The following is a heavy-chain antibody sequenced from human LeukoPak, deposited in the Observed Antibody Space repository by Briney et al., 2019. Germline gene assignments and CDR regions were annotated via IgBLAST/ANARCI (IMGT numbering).Heavy chain of an antibody. CDR1: GGSFSSYY. J-gene: IGHJ6*02. Sequence: PSETLSLTCTVSGGSFSSYYWSWIGQPAGKGLEWIVRIYTSGSTNYNPSLKSRVTMSVDTSKNQFFLKLSSVTAADSAVYYFAGGVRVPAAMLGYYYYYGMDVWGQGTTVTVSS. V-gene: IGHV4-4*07. D-gene: IGHD2-2*01. CDR2: IYTSGST. CDR3: AGGVRVPAAMLGYYYYYGMDV.